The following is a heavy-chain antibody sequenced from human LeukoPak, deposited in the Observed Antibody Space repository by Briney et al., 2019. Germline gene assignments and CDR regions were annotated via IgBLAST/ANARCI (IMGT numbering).Heavy chain of an antibody. V-gene: IGHV3-30*18. D-gene: IGHD6-13*01. Sequence: GGSLRLSCAASGFTFSNYGMHWVRQAPGKGLEWVAVITYDGSDKYYADSVKGRFTISRANSKNTLYLQMNSLRAEDTAVYYCAKDSSSWYYGVDVWGQGTTVTVSS. CDR2: ITYDGSDK. J-gene: IGHJ6*02. CDR3: AKDSSSWYYGVDV. CDR1: GFTFSNYG.